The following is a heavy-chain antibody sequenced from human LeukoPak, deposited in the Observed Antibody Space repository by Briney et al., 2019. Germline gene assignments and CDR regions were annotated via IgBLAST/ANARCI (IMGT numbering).Heavy chain of an antibody. J-gene: IGHJ3*02. D-gene: IGHD3-16*02. V-gene: IGHV3-23*01. CDR3: AKDYSSPYYDYVWGSYRYTSYPTFDI. CDR1: GFTFSSYE. Sequence: PGGSLRLSCAASGFTFSSYEMNWVRQAPGKGLEWVSAISGSGGSTYYADSVKGRFTISRDNSKSTLYLQMNSLRAEDTAVYYCAKDYSSPYYDYVWGSYRYTSYPTFDIWGQGTMVTVSS. CDR2: ISGSGGST.